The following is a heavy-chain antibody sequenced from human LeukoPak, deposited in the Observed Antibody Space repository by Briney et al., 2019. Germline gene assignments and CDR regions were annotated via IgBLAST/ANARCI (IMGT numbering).Heavy chain of an antibody. D-gene: IGHD6-13*01. CDR1: GYTFTSYA. CDR2: INTNTGNP. J-gene: IGHJ4*02. Sequence: ASVKVSCKAFGYTFTSYAMNWVRQAPGQGLEWMGWINTNTGNPTYAQGFTGRFVFSLDTSVSTAYLQISSLKAEDTAVYYCARGGSSSWYWRGPEIDYWGQGTLVTVSS. V-gene: IGHV7-4-1*02. CDR3: ARGGSSSWYWRGPEIDY.